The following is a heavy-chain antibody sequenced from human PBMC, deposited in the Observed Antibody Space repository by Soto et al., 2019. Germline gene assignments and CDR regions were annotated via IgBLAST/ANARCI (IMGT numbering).Heavy chain of an antibody. D-gene: IGHD6-19*01. J-gene: IGHJ4*02. Sequence: GATLRLSCTASGFTFSSYSMNWVRQAPGKGLEWVSAISGSGGSTYYADSVKGRFTISRDNSKNTLYLQMNSLRAEDTAVYYCAKELHTSSGWSQVIYWGQGTLVTVSS. CDR2: ISGSGGST. CDR1: GFTFSSYS. CDR3: AKELHTSSGWSQVIY. V-gene: IGHV3-23*01.